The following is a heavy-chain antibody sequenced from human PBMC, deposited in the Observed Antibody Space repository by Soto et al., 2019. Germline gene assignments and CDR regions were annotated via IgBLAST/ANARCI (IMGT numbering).Heavy chain of an antibody. CDR3: ARDALNDDTLTGYYGLDH. D-gene: IGHD3-9*01. CDR2: IWYDGTQQ. Sequence: QVQLVESGGGVVQPGRSLRLSCAVSGFTFSSYGMHWVRQAPGKGLEWVAVIWYDGTQQYYGDSVKGRFTISRDNSKNTLYLQMNNLRAEDTAVYYCARDALNDDTLTGYYGLDHWGQGTLVTVSS. J-gene: IGHJ4*02. V-gene: IGHV3-33*01. CDR1: GFTFSSYG.